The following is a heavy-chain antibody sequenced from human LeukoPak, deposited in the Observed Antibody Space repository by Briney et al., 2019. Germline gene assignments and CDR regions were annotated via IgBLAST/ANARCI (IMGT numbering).Heavy chain of an antibody. D-gene: IGHD3-10*01. V-gene: IGHV3-74*01. J-gene: IGHJ4*02. CDR2: TNSDGSSR. Sequence: GGSLRLSCAVSGFTFSGHWMFWVRQAPGKGLEWVSSTNSDGSSRGYTDSVKGRFTISRDNAKNSLYLQMNSLRAEDTAVYYCARGTGGSYYKGTFDYWGQGTLVTVSS. CDR1: GFTFSGHW. CDR3: ARGTGGSYYKGTFDY.